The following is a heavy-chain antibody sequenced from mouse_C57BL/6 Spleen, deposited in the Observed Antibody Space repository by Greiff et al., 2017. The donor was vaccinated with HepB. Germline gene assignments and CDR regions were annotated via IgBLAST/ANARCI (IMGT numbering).Heavy chain of an antibody. CDR3: ARADYYGSSYEYFDV. D-gene: IGHD1-1*01. CDR2: IYPGSGST. Sequence: QVQLKQPGAELVKPGASVKMSCKASGYTFTSYWITWVKQRPGQGLEWIGDIYPGSGSTNYNEKFKSKATLTVDTSSSTAYMQLSSLTSEDSAVYYCARADYYGSSYEYFDVWGTGTTVTVSS. CDR1: GYTFTSYW. J-gene: IGHJ1*03. V-gene: IGHV1-55*01.